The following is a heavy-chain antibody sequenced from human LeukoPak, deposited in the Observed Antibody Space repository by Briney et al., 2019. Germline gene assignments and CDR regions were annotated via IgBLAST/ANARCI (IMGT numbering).Heavy chain of an antibody. CDR3: AREWVDVLRFLEWSYYFDY. CDR2: IYYSGST. V-gene: IGHV4-59*12. D-gene: IGHD3-3*01. J-gene: IGHJ4*02. CDR1: GGSISSYY. Sequence: NPAETLSLTCTVSGGSISSYYWSWIRQPPGKRLEWIGYIYYSGSTNYNPSLKSRVTMSVDTSKNQFSLKLSSVTAADTAVYYCAREWVDVLRFLEWSYYFDYWGQGTLVTVSS.